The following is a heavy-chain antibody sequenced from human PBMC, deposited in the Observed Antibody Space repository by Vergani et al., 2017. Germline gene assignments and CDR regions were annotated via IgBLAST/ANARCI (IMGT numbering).Heavy chain of an antibody. CDR1: GYTFTSYG. V-gene: IGHV1-18*01. CDR3: ARDRAVGKQGLYTSGY. D-gene: IGHD2-8*01. CDR2: ISAYNGNT. Sequence: QVQLVQSGAEVKKPGASVKVSCKASGYTFTSYGISWVRQAPGQGLEWMGWISAYNGNTNYAQKLQGRVTMTTDTSTSTAYMELISLRSDETAVYYCARDRAVGKQGLYTSGYWGQGTLVTVSS. J-gene: IGHJ4*02.